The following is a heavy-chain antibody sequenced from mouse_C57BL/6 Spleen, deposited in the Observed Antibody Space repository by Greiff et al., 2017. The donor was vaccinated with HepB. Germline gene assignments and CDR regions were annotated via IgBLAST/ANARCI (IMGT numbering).Heavy chain of an antibody. J-gene: IGHJ1*03. CDR1: GYTFTDYN. V-gene: IGHV1-18*01. CDR3: ARGGYYGSSYGYFDV. CDR2: INPNNGGT. Sequence: EVQLQQSGPELVKPGASVKIPCKASGYTFTDYNMDWVKQSHGKSLEWIGDINPNNGGTIYNQKFKGKATLTVDKSSSTAYMELRSLTSEDTAVYYGARGGYYGSSYGYFDVWGTGTTVTVSS. D-gene: IGHD1-1*01.